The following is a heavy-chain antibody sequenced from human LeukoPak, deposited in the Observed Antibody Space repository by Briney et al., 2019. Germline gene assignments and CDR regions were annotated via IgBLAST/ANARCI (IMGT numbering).Heavy chain of an antibody. Sequence: PGGSLRLSCAASGFTFSSYDMHWVRQATGKGLEWVSAIGTAGDTYYPGSVKGRFTISRENAKNSLYLQMNSLRAGDTAVYYCARGLRLGRGSYYYYGMDVWGQGTTVTVSS. D-gene: IGHD4-11*01. CDR1: GFTFSSYD. CDR2: IGTAGDT. V-gene: IGHV3-13*04. J-gene: IGHJ6*02. CDR3: ARGLRLGRGSYYYYGMDV.